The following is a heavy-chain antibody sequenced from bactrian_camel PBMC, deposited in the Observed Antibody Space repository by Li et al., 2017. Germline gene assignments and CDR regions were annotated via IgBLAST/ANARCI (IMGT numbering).Heavy chain of an antibody. D-gene: IGHD5*01. Sequence: HVQLVESGGGSVQPGGSLRLSCAASRYMYDNGCMGWFRQAPGKEREGVATIDTDGSTRYADSVKGRFTISRDNVKSTVYLQLNSLTSDDTGMYFCLVGFDYWGRGTQVTVS. J-gene: IGHJ4*01. CDR2: IDTDGST. CDR1: RYMYDNGC. CDR3: LVGFDY. V-gene: IGHV3S53*01.